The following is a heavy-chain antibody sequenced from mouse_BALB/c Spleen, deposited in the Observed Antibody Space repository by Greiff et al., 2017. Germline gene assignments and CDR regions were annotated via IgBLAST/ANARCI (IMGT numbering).Heavy chain of an antibody. D-gene: IGHD3-2*02. J-gene: IGHJ1*01. CDR2: IYPGSGST. CDR1: GYTFTSYW. V-gene: IGHV1S22*01. CDR3: TRGDLRGYFDV. Sequence: LQQPGSELVRPGASVKLSCKASGYTFTSYWMHWVKQRPGQGLEWIGNIYPGSGSTNYDEKFKSKATLTVDTSSSTAYMQLSSLTSEDSAVYYCTRGDLRGYFDVWGAGTTVTVSS.